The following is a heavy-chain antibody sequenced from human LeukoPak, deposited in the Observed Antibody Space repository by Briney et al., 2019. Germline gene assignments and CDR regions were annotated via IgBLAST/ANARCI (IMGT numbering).Heavy chain of an antibody. D-gene: IGHD4-23*01. Sequence: GGSLRLSCAASGFSFDTHGMHWVRQAPGKGLEWVAVIWYDGSKKYYADSVKGRFTISRDNSKKSLFLQMNSLRAEDTAVYYCARAVVTPYYYYGMDVWGQGTTVTVSS. V-gene: IGHV3-33*01. CDR1: GFSFDTHG. CDR3: ARAVVTPYYYYGMDV. J-gene: IGHJ6*02. CDR2: IWYDGSKK.